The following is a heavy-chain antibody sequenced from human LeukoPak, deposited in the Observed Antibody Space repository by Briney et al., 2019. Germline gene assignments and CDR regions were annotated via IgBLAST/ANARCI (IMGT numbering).Heavy chain of an antibody. D-gene: IGHD5-24*01. CDR3: ARAGDGYNYGGDFDY. CDR1: GGSISSGSYY. V-gene: IGHV4-61*02. CDR2: IYTSGST. Sequence: SETLSLTCTVSGGSISSGSYYWSWIRQPAGKGLEWIGRIYTSGSTNYNPSLNSRVTISVDTSKNQFSLKLSSVTAADTAVYYCARAGDGYNYGGDFDYWGQGTLVTVSS. J-gene: IGHJ4*02.